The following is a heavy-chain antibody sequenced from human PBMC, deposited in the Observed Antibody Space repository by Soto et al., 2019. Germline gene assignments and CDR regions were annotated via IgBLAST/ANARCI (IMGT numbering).Heavy chain of an antibody. D-gene: IGHD3-10*01. Sequence: GGSLRLSCAASGFSFSAQYMTWMRQAPGKGLEWVSYISGSGTTIHYTDSVEGRFTVSRDNAKNSVYLQMNSLRAEDTAVYYCASDSYYYASDYWGQGALVTVSS. V-gene: IGHV3-11*01. CDR2: ISGSGTTI. CDR1: GFSFSAQY. CDR3: ASDSYYYASDY. J-gene: IGHJ4*02.